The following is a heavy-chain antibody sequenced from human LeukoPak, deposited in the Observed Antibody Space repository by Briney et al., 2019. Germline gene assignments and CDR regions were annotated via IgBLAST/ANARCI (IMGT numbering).Heavy chain of an antibody. CDR2: INPNSGGT. CDR1: GYTFTGYY. D-gene: IGHD2-2*03. CDR3: ARDMDIVVVPAAPFDP. Sequence: ASLKVSCKASGYTFTGYYMHWVRQAPGQGLEWMGWINPNSGGTNYAQKFQGRVTMTRDTSISTAYMELSRLRSDDTAVYYCARDMDIVVVPAAPFDPWGQGTLVTVSS. J-gene: IGHJ5*02. V-gene: IGHV1-2*02.